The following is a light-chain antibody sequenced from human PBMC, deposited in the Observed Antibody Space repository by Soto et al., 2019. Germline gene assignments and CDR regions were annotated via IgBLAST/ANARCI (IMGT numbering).Light chain of an antibody. CDR3: QQRSNWPPNT. V-gene: IGKV3-11*01. CDR1: QSVSSY. J-gene: IGKJ4*01. CDR2: DAS. Sequence: EIVLTQSPATLSLSPGARATLSCMAIQSVSSYLAWYQQKPGQAPRLLIYDASNRATGIPARFSGSGSGTDFTLTISSLEPEDFAVYYCQQRSNWPPNTFGGGTKVDIK.